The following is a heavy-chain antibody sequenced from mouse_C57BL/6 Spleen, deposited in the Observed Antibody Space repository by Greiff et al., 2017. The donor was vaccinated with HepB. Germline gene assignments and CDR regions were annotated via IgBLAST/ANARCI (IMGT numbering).Heavy chain of an antibody. CDR2: ISNGGGST. D-gene: IGHD2-4*01. Sequence: EVKLVESGGGLVQPGGSLKLSCAASGFTFSDYYMYWVRQTPEKRLEWVAYISNGGGSTYYPDTVKGRFTIPRDNDKNTLYLQMSRLKSEDTAMYYCARRGYDSYYFDYWGQGTTLTVSS. J-gene: IGHJ2*01. CDR3: ARRGYDSYYFDY. V-gene: IGHV5-12*01. CDR1: GFTFSDYY.